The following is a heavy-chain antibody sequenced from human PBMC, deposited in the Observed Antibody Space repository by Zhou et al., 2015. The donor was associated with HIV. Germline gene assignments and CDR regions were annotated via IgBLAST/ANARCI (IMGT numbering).Heavy chain of an antibody. CDR3: ARDLHYYGSGSLSDAFDI. Sequence: QVQLVQSGAEVKKPGSSVRVSCEASGGSFSSYAISWVRQAPGQGLEWMGGIIPIFGTANYAQKFQGRVTITADESTSTAYMELSSLRSEDTAVYYCARDLHYYGSGSLSDAFDIWGQGTMVTVSS. CDR2: IIPIFGTA. CDR1: GGSFSSYA. J-gene: IGHJ3*02. D-gene: IGHD3-10*01. V-gene: IGHV1-69*01.